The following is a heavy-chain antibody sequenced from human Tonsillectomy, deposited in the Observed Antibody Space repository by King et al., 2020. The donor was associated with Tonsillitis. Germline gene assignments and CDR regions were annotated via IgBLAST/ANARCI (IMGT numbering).Heavy chain of an antibody. CDR1: GGSISTYY. Sequence: QVQLQESGPGLVKPSETLSLTCTVSGGSISTYYWSWIRQPPGKGLEWIGYIYYDGNTNYNPSLKSRVTISVAMSKNQFSLKLTSVTAADTAVYYCARESETAAGWGSWFDPWGQGTLVTVSS. V-gene: IGHV4-59*01. D-gene: IGHD6-25*01. CDR2: IYYDGNT. CDR3: ARESETAAGWGSWFDP. J-gene: IGHJ5*02.